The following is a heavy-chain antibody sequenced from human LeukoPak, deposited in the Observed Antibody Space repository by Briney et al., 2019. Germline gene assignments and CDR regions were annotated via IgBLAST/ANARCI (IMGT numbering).Heavy chain of an antibody. J-gene: IGHJ4*02. CDR2: ISYNGSNK. CDR3: AKSFASSSSWGNDY. V-gene: IGHV3-30*18. CDR1: GFTFSSYG. Sequence: PGGSLRLSCAASGFTFSSYGMHWVRQAPGKGLEWVAVISYNGSNKYYADSVKGRFTISRDNSKNTLYLQMNSLRDEDTAVYYCAKSFASSSSWGNDYWGQGTLVTVSS. D-gene: IGHD2-2*01.